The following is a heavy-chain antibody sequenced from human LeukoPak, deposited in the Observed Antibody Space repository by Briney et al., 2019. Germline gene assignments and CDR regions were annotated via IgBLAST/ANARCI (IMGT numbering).Heavy chain of an antibody. CDR3: ARGSKRYCSSTSCSPPDY. D-gene: IGHD2-2*01. J-gene: IGHJ4*02. Sequence: SETLSLTCTVSGGSISSSSYYWGWIRQPPGKGLEWIGEINHSGSTNYNPSLKSRVTISVDTSKNQFSLKLSSVTAADTAVYYCARGSKRYCSSTSCSPPDYWGQGTLVTVSS. CDR2: INHSGST. CDR1: GGSISSSSYY. V-gene: IGHV4-39*07.